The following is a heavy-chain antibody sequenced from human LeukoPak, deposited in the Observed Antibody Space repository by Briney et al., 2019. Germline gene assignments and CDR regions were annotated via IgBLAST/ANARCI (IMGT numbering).Heavy chain of an antibody. CDR1: GGSFSGYY. Sequence: SETLSLTCAVYGGSFSGYYWSWIRQPPGKGLEWIGEINHSGSTNYNPSLKSRVTISVDTSKNQFSLKLSSVTAADTAVYYCARLEDCSGGSCYPWGQGTLVTVSS. D-gene: IGHD2-15*01. V-gene: IGHV4-34*01. J-gene: IGHJ5*02. CDR2: INHSGST. CDR3: ARLEDCSGGSCYP.